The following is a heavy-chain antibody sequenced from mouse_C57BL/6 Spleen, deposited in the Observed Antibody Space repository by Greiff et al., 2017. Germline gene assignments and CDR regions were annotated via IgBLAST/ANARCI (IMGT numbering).Heavy chain of an antibody. CDR2: IDPSDSYT. D-gene: IGHD2-2*01. Sequence: QVQLKQPGAELVKPGASVKLSCKASGYTFTSYWMQWVKQRPGQGLEWIGEIDPSDSYTNYNQKFKGKATLTVDTSSSTAYMQLSSLTSEDSAVYYCARGAIGVTTEGYFDYWGQGTTLTVSS. CDR3: ARGAIGVTTEGYFDY. V-gene: IGHV1-50*01. J-gene: IGHJ2*01. CDR1: GYTFTSYW.